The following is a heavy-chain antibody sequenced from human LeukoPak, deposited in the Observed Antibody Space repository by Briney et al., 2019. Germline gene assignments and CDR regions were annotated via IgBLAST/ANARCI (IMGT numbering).Heavy chain of an antibody. D-gene: IGHD3-10*01. Sequence: GASVKVSCKASGYTFTSYDINWVRQATGQGLEWMGWMNPISGNTGHAQKFQGRVTMTEDTSTDTAYMELSSLRSEDTAVYYCATHPRLSAPTVLPWGQGTLVTVSS. CDR2: MNPISGNT. CDR1: GYTFTSYD. CDR3: ATHPRLSAPTVLP. V-gene: IGHV1-8*01. J-gene: IGHJ4*02.